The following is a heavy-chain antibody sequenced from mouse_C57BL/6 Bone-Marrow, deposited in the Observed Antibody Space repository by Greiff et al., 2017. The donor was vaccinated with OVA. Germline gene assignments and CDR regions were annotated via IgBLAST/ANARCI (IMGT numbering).Heavy chain of an antibody. CDR2: LDPENGDT. Sequence: VQLQQSGAELVRPGASVKLSCTASGFNIQDDYMHWVKQRPEQGLEWIGWLDPENGDTEYASKFQGKATITADTSSNTAYLQLSSLTSEDTAVYYCTTPYYGSSHLYFDVWGTGTTVTVSS. CDR1: GFNIQDDY. V-gene: IGHV14-4*01. D-gene: IGHD1-1*01. J-gene: IGHJ1*03. CDR3: TTPYYGSSHLYFDV.